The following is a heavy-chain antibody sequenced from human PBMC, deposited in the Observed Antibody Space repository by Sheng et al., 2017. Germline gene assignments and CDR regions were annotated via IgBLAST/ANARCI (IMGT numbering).Heavy chain of an antibody. J-gene: IGHJ4*02. CDR1: GGSFSGYY. V-gene: IGHV4-34*01. CDR3: ARLRGYSYEAGNY. Sequence: QVQLQQWGAGLLKPSETLSLTCAVYGGSFSGYYWSWIRQPPGKGLEWIGEINHSGSTNYNPSLKSRVTISVDTSKNQFSLKLSSVTAADTAVYYCARLRGYSYEAGNYWGQGTLVTVSS. D-gene: IGHD5-18*01. CDR2: INHSGST.